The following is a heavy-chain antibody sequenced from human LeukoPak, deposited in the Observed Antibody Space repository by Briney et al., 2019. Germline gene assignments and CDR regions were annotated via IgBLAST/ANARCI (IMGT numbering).Heavy chain of an antibody. D-gene: IGHD3-22*01. J-gene: IGHJ1*01. V-gene: IGHV3-33*01. Sequence: GGSLRLSCAASGFTFSSYGMHWVRQAPGKGLEWVAVIWYDGSNKYYADSVKGRFTTSRDNSKNTLYLQMNSLRAEDTAVYYCARDSYGSGYYPPTGVQHWGQGTLVTVSS. CDR2: IWYDGSNK. CDR3: ARDSYGSGYYPPTGVQH. CDR1: GFTFSSYG.